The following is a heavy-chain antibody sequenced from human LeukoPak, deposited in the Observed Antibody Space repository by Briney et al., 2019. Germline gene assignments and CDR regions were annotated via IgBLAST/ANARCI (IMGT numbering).Heavy chain of an antibody. V-gene: IGHV3-7*02. CDR2: IKQDGGET. CDR3: ATNRYTAFDF. CDR1: GFTFSSYW. D-gene: IGHD2-2*02. J-gene: IGHJ3*01. Sequence: GGSLRLSCAASGFTFSSYWMSWVRQAPGKGLEWVANIKQDGGETYYVDSLKGRFTISRDNAKNSLYLQMNSLRAEDPAVYYCATNRYTAFDFRGQGTMVTVSS.